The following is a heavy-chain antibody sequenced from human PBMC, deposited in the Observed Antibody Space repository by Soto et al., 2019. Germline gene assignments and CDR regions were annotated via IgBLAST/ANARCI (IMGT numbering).Heavy chain of an antibody. Sequence: QVQLQESGPGLVKPSETLSLTCSVSGDFINNYYLNWIRQSPGKGLEWIGYVYYSGSANYNPSLKSRVTMSIDPSKKCFSVKLTSVTAADTAVYYCARGGDASGWYWGYWGQGILVTVSS. J-gene: IGHJ4*02. D-gene: IGHD6-19*01. CDR2: VYYSGSA. CDR1: GDFINNYY. CDR3: ARGGDASGWYWGY. V-gene: IGHV4-59*01.